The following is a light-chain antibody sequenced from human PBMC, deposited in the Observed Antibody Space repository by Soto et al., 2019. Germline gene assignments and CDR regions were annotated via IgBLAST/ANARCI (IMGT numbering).Light chain of an antibody. CDR3: QQYGTFRT. CDR2: GAS. CDR1: QSVSNY. Sequence: EIVLTQSPGTLSLSPGERAILSCRASQSVSNYLAWYQQKPGQAPRLLIYGASSRATGIPDRFSGSGSGTDFTLTISRLEPEDFAVYYCQQYGTFRTFGQGTKVEIK. V-gene: IGKV3-20*01. J-gene: IGKJ1*01.